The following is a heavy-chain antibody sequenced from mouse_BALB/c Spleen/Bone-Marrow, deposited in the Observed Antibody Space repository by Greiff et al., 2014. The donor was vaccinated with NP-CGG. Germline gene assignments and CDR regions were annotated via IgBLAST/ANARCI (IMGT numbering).Heavy chain of an antibody. J-gene: IGHJ2*01. CDR2: ISSGSNII. CDR1: GFTFSSFA. CDR3: GRGDY. Sequence: EVKLVESGGGLVQPGESRKLSCAASGFTFSSFAMHWIRQAPEKGLEWVAFISSGSNIIHYADTVKGRFTISRDNPKNTLFLQMTCLRSEDTAMYYCGRGDYWGQGTTLTVSS. V-gene: IGHV5-17*02.